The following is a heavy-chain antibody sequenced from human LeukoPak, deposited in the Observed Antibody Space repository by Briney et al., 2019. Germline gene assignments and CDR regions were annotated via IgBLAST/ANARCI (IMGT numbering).Heavy chain of an antibody. CDR2: ISYDGSNK. CDR3: ARVSGGGSRYGAFDI. D-gene: IGHD2-15*01. Sequence: PGGSLRLSCAASGFTFSSYAMSWVRQAPGKGLEWVAVISYDGSNKYYADSVKGRSTISRDNSKNTLYLQMNSLRAEDTAVYYCARVSGGGSRYGAFDIWGQGTMVTVSS. J-gene: IGHJ3*02. V-gene: IGHV3-30*04. CDR1: GFTFSSYA.